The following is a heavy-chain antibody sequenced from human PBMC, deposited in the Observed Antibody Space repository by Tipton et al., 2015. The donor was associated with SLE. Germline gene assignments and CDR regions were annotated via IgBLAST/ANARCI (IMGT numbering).Heavy chain of an antibody. Sequence: SLRLSCAASGFTFSSYWMSWVRQAPGKGLEWVANIKQDGSEKYYVDSVKGRFTISRDNSKDTLYLQMDGLRVEDTAVYYCARDLGLLRFLEWSPDYWGQGTLVTVSS. CDR2: IKQDGSEK. J-gene: IGHJ4*02. D-gene: IGHD3-3*01. CDR3: ARDLGLLRFLEWSPDY. CDR1: GFTFSSYW. V-gene: IGHV3-7*01.